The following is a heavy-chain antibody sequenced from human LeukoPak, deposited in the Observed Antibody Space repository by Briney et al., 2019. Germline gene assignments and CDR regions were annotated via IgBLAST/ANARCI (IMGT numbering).Heavy chain of an antibody. V-gene: IGHV3-53*01. D-gene: IGHD1-14*01. CDR3: ARGVEPLAANTLAF. J-gene: IGHJ4*02. Sequence: GGSLRLSCAASGLTVITNEMTWVRQAPGKGLEWVSVLYSDGNTKYADSVQGRFTISRDNSKNTLYLEMNSLSPDDTAVYYCARGVEPLAANTLAFWGQGTLVTVSS. CDR1: GLTVITNE. CDR2: LYSDGNT.